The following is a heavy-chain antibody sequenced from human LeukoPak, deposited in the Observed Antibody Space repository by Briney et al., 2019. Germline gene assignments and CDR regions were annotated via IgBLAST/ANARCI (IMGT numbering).Heavy chain of an antibody. CDR2: IYPGDSDT. CDR3: ARGRLDCSSTSCYYYFDY. CDR1: GYSFTSYW. D-gene: IGHD2-2*01. J-gene: IGHJ4*02. Sequence: GESLKISCKDSGYSFTSYWIGWVRQMPGKGLEWMGIIYPGDSDTRYSPSFQGQVTISADKSISTAYLQWSSLKASDTAMYYCARGRLDCSSTSCYYYFDYWGQGTLVTVSS. V-gene: IGHV5-51*01.